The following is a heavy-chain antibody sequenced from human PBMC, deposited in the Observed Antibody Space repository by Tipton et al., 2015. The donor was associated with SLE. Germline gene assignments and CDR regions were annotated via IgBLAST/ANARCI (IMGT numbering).Heavy chain of an antibody. CDR2: IYYSGST. D-gene: IGHD1-14*01. CDR3: ARLKITGGVFDY. Sequence: TLSLTCTVSGGSISSHYWSWIRQPPGKGLEWIGYIYYSGSTNYNPSLKSRVTISVDTSKNQFSLKLSSVTAADTAVYYCARLKITGGVFDYWGQGTLVTVSS. V-gene: IGHV4-59*11. J-gene: IGHJ4*02. CDR1: GGSISSHY.